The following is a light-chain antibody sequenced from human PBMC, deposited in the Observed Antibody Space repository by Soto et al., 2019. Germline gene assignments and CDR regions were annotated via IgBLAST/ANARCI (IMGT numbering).Light chain of an antibody. CDR2: GAS. J-gene: IGKJ1*01. CDR3: QQYFEWPPMT. CDR1: ETVATN. Sequence: EVVMTQSPATLSASPGERATLSCWASETVATNLAWYQQKPGQAPRLLISGASTRAAGISDRFRGSGSGTEFTLTISSLRSEDSGIYYCQQYFEWPPMTFGLGTKVEI. V-gene: IGKV3-15*01.